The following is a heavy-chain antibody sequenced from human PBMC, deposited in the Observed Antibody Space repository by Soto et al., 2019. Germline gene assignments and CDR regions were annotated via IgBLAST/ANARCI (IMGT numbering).Heavy chain of an antibody. CDR2: IGTAGDT. V-gene: IGHV3-13*01. D-gene: IGHD4-17*01. Sequence: PGGSLRLSCAASGFTLSNYAIHWVRQRTGEGLEWVSAIGTAGDTYYPDSVKGRFTVSRDNAKNSLYLLMNSLTAGDTAVYYCARGMDYGRAFDIWGQGTMVTVSS. CDR3: ARGMDYGRAFDI. CDR1: GFTLSNYA. J-gene: IGHJ3*02.